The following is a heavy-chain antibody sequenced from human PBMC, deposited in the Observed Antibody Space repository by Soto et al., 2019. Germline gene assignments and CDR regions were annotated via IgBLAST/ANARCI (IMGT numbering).Heavy chain of an antibody. D-gene: IGHD2-2*01. J-gene: IGHJ6*02. V-gene: IGHV1-2*04. CDR1: GYTFTGYY. CDR3: AREEAEDIVVVPAAMNGYGMDV. Sequence: ASVKVSCKASGYTFTGYYMHWVRQAPGQGLEWMGWINPNSGGTNYAQKFQGWVTMTRDTSISTAYMELSRLRSDDTAVYYCAREEAEDIVVVPAAMNGYGMDVWGQGTTVTVS. CDR2: INPNSGGT.